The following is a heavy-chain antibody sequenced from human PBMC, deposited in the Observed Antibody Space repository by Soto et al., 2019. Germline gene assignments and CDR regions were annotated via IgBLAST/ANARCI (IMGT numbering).Heavy chain of an antibody. Sequence: GGSLRLSCAASGFTFSDFSVNWVRQAPGTGLEWVASINGNGNYIYYVDSVKGRFTISRDNPKNSVFLQMNSLKVEDTAVYYCAKDDVQGSSWFRFLDPWGQGTLVTVSS. CDR3: AKDDVQGSSWFRFLDP. CDR2: INGNGNYI. V-gene: IGHV3-21*06. D-gene: IGHD6-13*01. CDR1: GFTFSDFS. J-gene: IGHJ5*02.